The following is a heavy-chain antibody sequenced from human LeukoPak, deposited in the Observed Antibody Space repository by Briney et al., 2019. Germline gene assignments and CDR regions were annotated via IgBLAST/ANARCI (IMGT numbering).Heavy chain of an antibody. CDR3: ASHRPDYDSSGPIDF. J-gene: IGHJ4*02. Sequence: AGGSLRLSCAASGFTVSSNYMSWVRQAPGKGLEWVSVIYSGGSTYYADSVKGRFTISRDNSKTTLYLQMNSLRAEDTAVYYCASHRPDYDSSGPIDFWGQGTLVTVSS. V-gene: IGHV3-66*04. CDR1: GFTVSSNY. CDR2: IYSGGST. D-gene: IGHD3-22*01.